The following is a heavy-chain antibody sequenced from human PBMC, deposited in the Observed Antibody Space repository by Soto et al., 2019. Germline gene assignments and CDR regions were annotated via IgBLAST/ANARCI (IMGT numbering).Heavy chain of an antibody. V-gene: IGHV4-39*07. CDR3: ARRGITMVRGGSGGYYYGMDV. D-gene: IGHD3-10*01. J-gene: IGHJ6*02. CDR1: GGSISSSSYY. Sequence: PSETLCLTCTVSGGSISSSSYYWGWIRQPPGKGLEWIGSIYYSGSTYYNPSLKSRVTISVDTSKNQFSLKLSSVTAADTAVYYCARRGITMVRGGSGGYYYGMDVWGQGTTVT. CDR2: IYYSGST.